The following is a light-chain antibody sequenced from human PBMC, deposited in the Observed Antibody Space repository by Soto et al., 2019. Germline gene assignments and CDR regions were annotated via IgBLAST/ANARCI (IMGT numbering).Light chain of an antibody. V-gene: IGLV2-14*02. CDR1: SSDVGAYNS. CDR3: SSYTSHYTRV. J-gene: IGLJ1*01. Sequence: QSALAQPASVSGSPGQSITISCTGTSSDVGAYNSVSWYQQHPHKAPQVIIYKGTQRPSGVSNRFSGSKSGNTASLTISGLQADDEADYHCSSYTSHYTRVFGTGTKVTVL. CDR2: KGT.